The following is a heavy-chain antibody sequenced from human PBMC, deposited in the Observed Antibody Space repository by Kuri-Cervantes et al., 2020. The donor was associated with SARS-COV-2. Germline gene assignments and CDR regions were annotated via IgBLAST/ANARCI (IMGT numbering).Heavy chain of an antibody. D-gene: IGHD3-10*01. CDR2: ISGSGGST. CDR1: GFTFSSYA. V-gene: IGHV3-23*01. J-gene: IGHJ6*02. Sequence: GESLKISCAASGFTFSSYAMSWVRQAPGKGLEWVSAISGSGGSTYYADSVKGRFTISRENSKNTLYLQMNSLRAEDTAVYYCAKGVTLNNYYGSGSYSYYYYGMDVWGQGTTVTVSS. CDR3: AKGVTLNNYYGSGSYSYYYYGMDV.